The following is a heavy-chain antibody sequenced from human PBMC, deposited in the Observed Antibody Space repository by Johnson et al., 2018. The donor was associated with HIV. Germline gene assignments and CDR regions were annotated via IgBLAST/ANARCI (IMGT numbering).Heavy chain of an antibody. J-gene: IGHJ3*02. CDR2: INWNGDST. Sequence: VQLVESGGGVIRPGGSLRLSCAASGFTFDDYGVSWVRQAPGKGLEWVSGINWNGDSTDYADSVKGRFTIPRDNAKNSLFLQMNSLRAEDTALYYCARVSDDYGGNPAAWGAFDIWGQGTMVTVSS. D-gene: IGHD4-23*01. CDR3: ARVSDDYGGNPAAWGAFDI. CDR1: GFTFDDYG. V-gene: IGHV3-20*04.